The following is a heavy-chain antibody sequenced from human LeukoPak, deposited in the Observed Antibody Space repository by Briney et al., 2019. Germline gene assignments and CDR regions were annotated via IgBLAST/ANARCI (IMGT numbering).Heavy chain of an antibody. D-gene: IGHD6-25*01. CDR1: GFTFDDYA. CDR3: AKGAAAGIRGYFDY. J-gene: IGHJ4*02. CDR2: ISYNRDGI. V-gene: IGHV3-9*01. Sequence: GGSLRLSCVASGFTFDDYAMHRVRQAPGKGLEWVSGISYNRDGIGYADSVKGRFTVSRDNAKNSLYLQMNSLRSEDTALYYCAKGAAAGIRGYFDYWGQGILVTVSS.